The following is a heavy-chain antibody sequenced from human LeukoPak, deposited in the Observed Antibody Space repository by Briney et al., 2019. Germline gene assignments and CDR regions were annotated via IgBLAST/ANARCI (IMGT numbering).Heavy chain of an antibody. J-gene: IGHJ4*02. CDR1: GFTVSSDY. Sequence: PGGSLRLYCAASGFTVSSDYMSWVRHAPGKGLEWVSLIYSGGDTYYADSVKGRFTISRDDSKKTLFLQMNSLRAEDTAVYYCAVGSTSVYTYGYLDYWGQGTLVTVSS. D-gene: IGHD5-18*01. CDR3: AVGSTSVYTYGYLDY. V-gene: IGHV3-66*01. CDR2: IYSGGDT.